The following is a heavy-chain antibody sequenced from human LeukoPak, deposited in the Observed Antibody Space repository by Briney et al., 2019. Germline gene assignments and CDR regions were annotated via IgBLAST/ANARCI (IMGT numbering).Heavy chain of an antibody. CDR3: ARGRFPLYCGGDCYRAGWFDP. CDR2: MNPNSGNT. D-gene: IGHD2-21*01. Sequence: ASVKVSCKASGYTFTSYYMHWVRQATGQGLEWMGWMNPNSGNTGYAQKFQGRVTMTRNTSISTAYMELSSLRSEDTAVYYCARGRFPLYCGGDCYRAGWFDPWGQGTLVTVSS. CDR1: GYTFTSYY. V-gene: IGHV1-8*02. J-gene: IGHJ5*02.